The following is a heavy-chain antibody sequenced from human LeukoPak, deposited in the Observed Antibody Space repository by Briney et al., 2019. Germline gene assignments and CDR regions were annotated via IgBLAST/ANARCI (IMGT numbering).Heavy chain of an antibody. CDR3: ARVRGASMIVVN. CDR2: INHSGST. CDR1: SGSFSGYY. V-gene: IGHV4-34*01. Sequence: PSETLSLTCAVYSGSFSGYYWSWIRQPPGKGLEWIGEINHSGSTNYNPSLKSRVTISVDTSKNQFSLKLSSVTAADTAVYYCARVRGASMIVVNWGQGTLVTVSS. J-gene: IGHJ4*02. D-gene: IGHD3-22*01.